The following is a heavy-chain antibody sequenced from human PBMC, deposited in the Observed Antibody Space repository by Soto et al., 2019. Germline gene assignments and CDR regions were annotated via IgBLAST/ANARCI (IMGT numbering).Heavy chain of an antibody. V-gene: IGHV3-30*03. CDR2: ISDDGSNK. D-gene: IGHD5-18*01. Sequence: GGSVRLSCAASGFTFKTYGMHWVRQAPGKGLEWVAVISDDGSNKYNIASVEGRFTISRDNSKNTLYLQMNSLRNEDTAVYYCARGGGYTYGTNDAFDIWGQGTMVTVSS. CDR3: ARGGGYTYGTNDAFDI. CDR1: GFTFKTYG. J-gene: IGHJ3*02.